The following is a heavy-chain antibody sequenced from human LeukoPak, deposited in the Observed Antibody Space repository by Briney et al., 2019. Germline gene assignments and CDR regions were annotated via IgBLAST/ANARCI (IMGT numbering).Heavy chain of an antibody. CDR3: AELGITMIGVV. V-gene: IGHV3-48*03. CDR2: ISSSGSTI. CDR1: GFTFDDYG. D-gene: IGHD3-10*02. Sequence: GGSLRLSCAASGFTFDDYGMSWVRQAPGKGLEWVSYISSSGSTIYYADSVKGRFTISRDNAKNSLYLQMNSLRAEDTAVYYCAELGITMIGVVWGKGTTVTISS. J-gene: IGHJ6*04.